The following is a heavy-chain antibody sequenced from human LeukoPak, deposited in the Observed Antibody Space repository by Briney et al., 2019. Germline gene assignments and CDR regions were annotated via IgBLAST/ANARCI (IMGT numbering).Heavy chain of an antibody. Sequence: PGGSLRLSCAASGFTFSSYAMHWVRQAPGKGLEWVAVISYDGSNKYYADSVKGRFTISRDNSKNTLYLQMNSLRAEDTAVYYCAREPGIAAAGSRRGWFDPWGQGTLVTVSS. CDR2: ISYDGSNK. J-gene: IGHJ5*02. CDR3: AREPGIAAAGSRRGWFDP. D-gene: IGHD6-13*01. CDR1: GFTFSSYA. V-gene: IGHV3-30*04.